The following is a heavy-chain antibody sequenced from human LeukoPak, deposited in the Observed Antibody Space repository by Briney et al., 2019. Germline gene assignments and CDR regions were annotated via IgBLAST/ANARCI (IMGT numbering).Heavy chain of an antibody. CDR3: VKDTIFTVDPFDY. J-gene: IGHJ4*02. CDR1: GMTFERHG. CDR2: IKYDGSRT. D-gene: IGHD3-3*01. V-gene: IGHV3-30*02. Sequence: GGSLRLSCVVSGMTFERHGMHWVRQPPGKGLEWLAFIKYDGSRTDYEDSVKGRFTVSRENSKNTLYLEMDSLRAEDTAVYYCVKDTIFTVDPFDYWGRGTLVTVSS.